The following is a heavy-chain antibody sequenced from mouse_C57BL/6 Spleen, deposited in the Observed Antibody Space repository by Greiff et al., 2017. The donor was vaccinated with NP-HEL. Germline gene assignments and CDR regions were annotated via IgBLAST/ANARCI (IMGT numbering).Heavy chain of an antibody. CDR1: GYTFTSYW. V-gene: IGHV1-74*01. CDR2: IHPSDSDT. Sequence: QVQLQQPGAELVKPGASVKVSCKASGYTFTSYWMHWVKQRPGQGLEWIGRIHPSDSDTNYNQKFKGKATLTVDKSSSTAYMQLSSLTSEDYAVDYCAISYYYDYWFAYWGQGTLVTVSA. J-gene: IGHJ3*01. D-gene: IGHD1-2*01. CDR3: AISYYYDYWFAY.